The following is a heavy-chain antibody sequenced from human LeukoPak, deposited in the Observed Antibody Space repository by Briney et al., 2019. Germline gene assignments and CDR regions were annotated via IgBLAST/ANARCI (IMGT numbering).Heavy chain of an antibody. CDR2: MNPNSGNT. J-gene: IGHJ6*02. CDR3: ARALYCTNGVCSYYYYYGMDV. Sequence: ASVKVSCKASGYTFTSYDINWVRQATGQGLGWMGWMNPNSGNTDYAQKFQGRVTMTRNTSISTAYMELSSLRSEDTAVYYCARALYCTNGVCSYYYYYGMDVWGQGTTVTVSS. D-gene: IGHD2-8*01. V-gene: IGHV1-8*01. CDR1: GYTFTSYD.